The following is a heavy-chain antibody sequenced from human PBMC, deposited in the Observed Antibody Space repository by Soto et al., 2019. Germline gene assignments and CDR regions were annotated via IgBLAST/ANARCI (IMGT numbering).Heavy chain of an antibody. CDR3: VRVVAIPGYPDN. D-gene: IGHD5-12*01. CDR2: IVPIVDTS. Sequence: QVQLVQSGAGVRQPASPVKVSCKTSGGTFSSYAISWVRQAPGQGLEWMGGIVPIVDTSTYAQKFQGRVTITADESTSTAYMELSSLRSDDTAIYYCVRVVAIPGYPDNWGQGTLVTVSS. J-gene: IGHJ4*02. CDR1: GGTFSSYA. V-gene: IGHV1-69*12.